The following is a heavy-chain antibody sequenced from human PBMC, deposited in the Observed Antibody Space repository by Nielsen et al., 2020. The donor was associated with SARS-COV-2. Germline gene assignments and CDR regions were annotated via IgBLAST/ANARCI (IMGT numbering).Heavy chain of an antibody. CDR3: AKALVGLGVMDV. V-gene: IGHV3-23*01. Sequence: GESLKISCVVSGFTISTYAMSWVRQAPGKGLEWVSAISASTYYADSVKGRFTISRDNSKNTLYLQMSSLRAEDTAVYYCAKALVGLGVMDVWGPGTTVTVSS. J-gene: IGHJ6*02. CDR2: ISAST. D-gene: IGHD6-6*01. CDR1: GFTISTYA.